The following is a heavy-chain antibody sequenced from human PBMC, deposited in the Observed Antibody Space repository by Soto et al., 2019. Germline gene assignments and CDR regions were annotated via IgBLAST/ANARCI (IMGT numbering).Heavy chain of an antibody. CDR1: GFTFGDYA. CDR3: TREYYGSGATQIDY. CDR2: IRSKAYGGTT. D-gene: IGHD3-10*01. V-gene: IGHV3-49*03. J-gene: IGHJ4*02. Sequence: PGGSLRLSCTASGFTFGDYAMSWFRQDPGKGLEWVGFIRSKAYGGTTEYAASVKGRFTISRDDSKSIAYLQMNSLKTEDTAVYYCTREYYGSGATQIDYWGQGTLVTVSS.